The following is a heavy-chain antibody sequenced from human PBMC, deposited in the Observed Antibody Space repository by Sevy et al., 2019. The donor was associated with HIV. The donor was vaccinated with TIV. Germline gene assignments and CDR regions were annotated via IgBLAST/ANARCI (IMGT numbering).Heavy chain of an antibody. CDR2: ISGSAGST. CDR1: GFTFTTYA. D-gene: IGHD3-10*01. V-gene: IGHV3-23*01. CDR3: PKTSDSPREYFQH. Sequence: GGSLRLSCAASGFTFTTYAMNWVRQAPGKGLEWVSTISGSAGSTYYADSVKGRFTISRDNSKNTLYLQMNSLRAEDTAVYYCPKTSDSPREYFQHWGQGTLVTVSS. J-gene: IGHJ1*01.